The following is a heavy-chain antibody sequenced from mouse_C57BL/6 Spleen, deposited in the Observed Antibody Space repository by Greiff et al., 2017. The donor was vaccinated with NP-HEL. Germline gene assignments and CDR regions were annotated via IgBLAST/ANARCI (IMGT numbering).Heavy chain of an antibody. CDR3: ARDEASDGSRPYWYCEV. Sequence: EVLLVESGGGLVKPGGSLKLSCAASGFTFSSYAMSWVRQTPEKRLEWVATISDGGSYTYYPDNVKGRFTISRDNAKNNLYLQLSHRKSEDTAMYDGARDEASDGSRPYWYCEVWGTGTTVTVSS. J-gene: IGHJ1*03. CDR2: ISDGGSYT. CDR1: GFTFSSYA. V-gene: IGHV5-4*01. D-gene: IGHD1-1*01.